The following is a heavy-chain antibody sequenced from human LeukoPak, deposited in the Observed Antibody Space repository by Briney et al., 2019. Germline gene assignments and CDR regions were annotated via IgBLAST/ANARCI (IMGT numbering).Heavy chain of an antibody. D-gene: IGHD3-10*01. J-gene: IGHJ4*02. CDR1: GYTFTGYY. CDR2: INPNSGGT. V-gene: IGHV1-2*02. Sequence: ASVKVSCKASGYTFTGYYMHWVRQAPGQGLEWMGWINPNSGGTNYAQKFQGRVTMTRDTSISTAYMELSRLRSDDTAVYYCARDMNYYGSGSYWANSVYWGQGTLVTVSS. CDR3: ARDMNYYGSGSYWANSVY.